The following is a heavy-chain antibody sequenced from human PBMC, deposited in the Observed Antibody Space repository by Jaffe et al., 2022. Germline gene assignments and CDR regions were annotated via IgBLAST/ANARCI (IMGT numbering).Heavy chain of an antibody. V-gene: IGHV3-48*03. CDR3: ARDCSGGSCYSRGFDY. D-gene: IGHD2-15*01. J-gene: IGHJ4*02. CDR2: ISSSGSTI. CDR1: GFTFSSYE. Sequence: EVQLVESGGGLVQPGGSLRLSCAASGFTFSSYEMNWVRQAPGKGLEWVSYISSSGSTIYYADSVKGRFTISRDNAKNSLYLQMNSLRAEDTAVYYCARDCSGGSCYSRGFDYWGQGTLVTVSS.